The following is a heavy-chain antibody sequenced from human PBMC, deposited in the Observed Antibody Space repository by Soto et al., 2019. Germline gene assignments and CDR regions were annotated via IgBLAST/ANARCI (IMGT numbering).Heavy chain of an antibody. CDR2: IYSGGST. V-gene: IGHV3-66*01. CDR1: GVTVSNNY. CDR3: ARGGLGAGFQH. Sequence: EVQLVESGGGLVQPGGSLRLSCAASGVTVSNNYMSWVRQAPGKGLEWVSVIYSGGSTYYADSVKGRFTISRDNFKNTLYLQMNSLRAEDKAVYYCARGGLGAGFQHWGQGTLVTVSS. D-gene: IGHD3-10*01. J-gene: IGHJ1*01.